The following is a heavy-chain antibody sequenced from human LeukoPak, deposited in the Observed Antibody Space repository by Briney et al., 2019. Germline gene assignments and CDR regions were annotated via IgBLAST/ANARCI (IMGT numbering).Heavy chain of an antibody. J-gene: IGHJ4*02. CDR3: ARVWTPTVVTNFYFDY. CDR2: IYSGGST. Sequence: GSLKISWAASGFHLSSNYMSWVRPAPGKGLEWVSVIYSGGSTYYADPVKGRFTISRDNSKNTLYLQMNSLRAEDTAVYYCARVWTPTVVTNFYFDYWGQGTLVTVSS. D-gene: IGHD4-23*01. CDR1: GFHLSSNY. V-gene: IGHV3-66*01.